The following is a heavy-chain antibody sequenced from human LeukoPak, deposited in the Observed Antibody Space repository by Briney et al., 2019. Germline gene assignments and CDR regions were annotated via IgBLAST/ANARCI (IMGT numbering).Heavy chain of an antibody. CDR2: STWNGGPI. J-gene: IGHJ3*01. CDR3: ARAHQVLMIASAFDV. Sequence: GMSLRLSCAASGFGFDDFAMHWVRQVPGKGLEWISGSTWNGGPIGYAESVKGRFTTSRDNAKNFLYLQMNTLRPEDTALYYCARAHQVLMIASAFDVWGQGTMVTVSS. D-gene: IGHD3-22*01. CDR1: GFGFDDFA. V-gene: IGHV3-9*01.